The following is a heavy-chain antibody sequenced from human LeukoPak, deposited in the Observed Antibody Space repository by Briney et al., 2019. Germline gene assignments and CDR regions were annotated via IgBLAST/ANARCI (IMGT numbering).Heavy chain of an antibody. J-gene: IGHJ4*02. V-gene: IGHV4-34*01. CDR2: INHSGST. CDR1: GGSISSYY. Sequence: SEALSLTCTVSGGSISSYYWSWIRQPPGKGLEWIGEINHSGSTNYNPSLKSRVTISVDTSKNQFSLKLSSVTAADTAVYYCARAPQEIAAAFPLWGQGTLVTVSS. CDR3: ARAPQEIAAAFPL. D-gene: IGHD6-13*01.